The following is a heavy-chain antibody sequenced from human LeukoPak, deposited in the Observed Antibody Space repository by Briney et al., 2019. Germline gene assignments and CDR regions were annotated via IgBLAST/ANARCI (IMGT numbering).Heavy chain of an antibody. J-gene: IGHJ6*03. CDR3: AREVVGATTYYYYYMDV. D-gene: IGHD1-26*01. CDR2: INPNSGGT. CDR1: GYTFTGYY. V-gene: IGHV1-2*02. Sequence: ASVKVSCKASGYTFTGYYMHWVRQAPGQGLEWMGWINPNSGGTNYAQKFQGRVTMTRDTSISTAYMELSRLRSDDTAVYYCAREVVGATTYYYYYMDVWGKGTTVTVSS.